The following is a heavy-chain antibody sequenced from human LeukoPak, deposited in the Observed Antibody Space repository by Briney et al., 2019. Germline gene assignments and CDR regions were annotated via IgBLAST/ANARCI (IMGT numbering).Heavy chain of an antibody. CDR1: GFTFSSYA. CDR2: ISYDVNNK. J-gene: IGHJ4*02. V-gene: IGHV3-30-3*01. Sequence: GGSLRLSCAASGFTFSSYAMSWVRQAPGKGLEWVSVISYDVNNKFYADSVKGRFTISRDNSNNTLYLQMNSLTAEDTALYYCARDPALWFGDSIDYWGQGTLVTVSS. D-gene: IGHD3-10*01. CDR3: ARDPALWFGDSIDY.